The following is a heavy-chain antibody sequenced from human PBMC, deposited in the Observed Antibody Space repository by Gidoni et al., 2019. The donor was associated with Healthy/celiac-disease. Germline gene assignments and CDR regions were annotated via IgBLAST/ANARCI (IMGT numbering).Heavy chain of an antibody. Sequence: QESGPGLVKPSETLSLTCTVSGGSISSYYWSWIRQPPGKGLEWIGYIYYSGSTNYNPSLKSRVTISVDTSKNQFSLKLSSVTAADTAVYYCVRGPPNCSGGSCYDYWGQGTLVTVSS. CDR3: VRGPPNCSGGSCYDY. J-gene: IGHJ4*02. CDR2: IYYSGST. V-gene: IGHV4-59*01. D-gene: IGHD2-15*01. CDR1: GGSISSYY.